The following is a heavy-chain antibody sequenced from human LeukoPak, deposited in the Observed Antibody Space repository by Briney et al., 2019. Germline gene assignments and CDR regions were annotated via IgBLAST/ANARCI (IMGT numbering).Heavy chain of an antibody. CDR1: GGSISSSSYY. CDR3: ASQHYDFWSGSMNWFDP. D-gene: IGHD3-3*01. Sequence: SETLSLTCTVSGGSISSSSYYWGWIRQPPVKGLEWIGRIYYSGSTYYNPSLKSRVTISVDTSKNQFSLKLSSVTAADTAVYYCASQHYDFWSGSMNWFDPWGQGTLVTVSS. CDR2: IYYSGST. V-gene: IGHV4-39*07. J-gene: IGHJ5*02.